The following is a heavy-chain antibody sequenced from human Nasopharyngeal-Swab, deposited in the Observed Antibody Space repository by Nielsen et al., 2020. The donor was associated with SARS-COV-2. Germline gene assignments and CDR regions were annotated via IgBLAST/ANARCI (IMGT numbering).Heavy chain of an antibody. CDR2: ISSSSSYI. J-gene: IGHJ6*03. V-gene: IGHV3-21*01. D-gene: IGHD6-19*01. CDR3: ARARGEQWLVRSRYMDV. CDR1: GFTFSSYS. Sequence: GGSLRLSCAASGFTFSSYSMNWVRQAQGKGLEWVSSISSSSSYIYYADSVKGRFTISRDNAKNSLYLQMNSLRAEDTAVYYCARARGEQWLVRSRYMDVWGKGTTVTVSS.